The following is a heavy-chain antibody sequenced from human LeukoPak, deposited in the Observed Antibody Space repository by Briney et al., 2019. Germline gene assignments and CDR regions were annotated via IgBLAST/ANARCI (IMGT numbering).Heavy chain of an antibody. CDR2: IYYSGST. V-gene: IGHV4-39*07. CDR1: GGSISSSSYY. J-gene: IGHJ4*02. CDR3: ARDSGYCSGGSCYLLSY. D-gene: IGHD2-15*01. Sequence: SETLSLTCTVSGGSISSSSYYWGWIRQPPGKGLEWIGSIYYSGSTYYNPSLKSRVTISVDTSKNQFSLKLSSVTAADTAVYYCARDSGYCSGGSCYLLSYWGQGTLVTVSS.